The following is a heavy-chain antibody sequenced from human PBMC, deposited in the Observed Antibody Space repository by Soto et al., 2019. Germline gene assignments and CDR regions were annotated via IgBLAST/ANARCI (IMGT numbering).Heavy chain of an antibody. CDR3: ARPEGDYFYNHMDV. J-gene: IGHJ6*03. CDR1: GFTLSRYV. Sequence: GGSLRLSCAASGFTLSRYVISWVRQAPGKGLEWVSVISGSGGGAFYADSVKGRFTISRDNSKNTLYLEMRSLRAEDSAVYYCARPEGDYFYNHMDVWGKGTTVTVSS. D-gene: IGHD3-16*01. CDR2: ISGSGGGA. V-gene: IGHV3-23*01.